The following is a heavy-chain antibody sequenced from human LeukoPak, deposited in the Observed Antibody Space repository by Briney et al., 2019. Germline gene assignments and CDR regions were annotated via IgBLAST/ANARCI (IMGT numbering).Heavy chain of an antibody. CDR1: GGSISSYY. CDR2: IYYSGST. V-gene: IGHV4-59*01. CDR3: ARATRWLQSSFDY. D-gene: IGHD5-24*01. Sequence: SETLSLTCTVSGGSISSYYWSWIRQPPGKGLEWIGYIYYSGSTNYNPSLKSRVTISVDTSKNQFSLKLSSVTAADTAVYYCARATRWLQSSFDYWGRGTLVTVSS. J-gene: IGHJ4*02.